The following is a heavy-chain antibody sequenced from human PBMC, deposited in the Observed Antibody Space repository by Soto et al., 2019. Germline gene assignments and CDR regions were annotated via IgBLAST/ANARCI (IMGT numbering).Heavy chain of an antibody. J-gene: IGHJ6*02. V-gene: IGHV1-2*02. CDR1: GYTFTGYY. CDR2: INPNSGGT. Sequence: SVKVSCKASGYTFTGYYMHWVRQAPGQGLEWMGWINPNSGGTNYAQKFQGRVTMTRDTSISTAYMELSRLRSDDTAVYYCASSSSYCSSTSCYNSYYYYGMDVWGQGTTVTVSS. D-gene: IGHD2-2*02. CDR3: ASSSSYCSSTSCYNSYYYYGMDV.